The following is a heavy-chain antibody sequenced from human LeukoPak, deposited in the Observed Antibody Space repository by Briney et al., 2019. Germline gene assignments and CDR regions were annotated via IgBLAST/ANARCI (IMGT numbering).Heavy chain of an antibody. CDR1: GFTFSNYN. Sequence: GGSLKLSCAASGFTFSNYNMNWVRQAPGKGLEWVSYISSDSATKYYADSVKGRFTISRDNAKDSLYLQMNSLRAEDTAVYYCAREVAVGIGAYNYWGQGTLVTVSS. V-gene: IGHV3-48*01. J-gene: IGHJ4*02. D-gene: IGHD6-13*01. CDR3: AREVAVGIGAYNY. CDR2: ISSDSATK.